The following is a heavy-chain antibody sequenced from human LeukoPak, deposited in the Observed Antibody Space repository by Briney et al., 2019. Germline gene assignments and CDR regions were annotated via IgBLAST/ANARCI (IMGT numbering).Heavy chain of an antibody. Sequence: PSETLSLTCTVSGGSISSYYWSWIRQPAGKGLEWIGRIYTSGSTNYNPPLKGRVTMSVDTSKNQFSLKLSSVTAADTAVYYCARQTKYSSSRGFDYWGQGTLVTVSS. CDR3: ARQTKYSSSRGFDY. CDR1: GGSISSYY. CDR2: IYTSGST. V-gene: IGHV4-4*07. D-gene: IGHD6-13*01. J-gene: IGHJ4*02.